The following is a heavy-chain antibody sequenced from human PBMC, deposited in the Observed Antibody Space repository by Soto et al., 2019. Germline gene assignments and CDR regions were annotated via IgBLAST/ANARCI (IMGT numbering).Heavy chain of an antibody. CDR1: GFTFSSYS. J-gene: IGHJ4*02. V-gene: IGHV3-21*01. CDR2: ISRVSTYI. Sequence: ESGGGLVKPGGSLRLSCAASGFTFSSYSMTWVRQAPGKGPEWVSSISRVSTYIYDADSVKGRFTISRDNAKNSMYLQMNSLSVEDTAVYYCARVAGVHFWTNFDSWGQGTQVTVSS. D-gene: IGHD3-3*01. CDR3: ARVAGVHFWTNFDS.